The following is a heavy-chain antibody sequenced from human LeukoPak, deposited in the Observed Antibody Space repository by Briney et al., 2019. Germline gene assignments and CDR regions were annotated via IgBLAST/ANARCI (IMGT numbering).Heavy chain of an antibody. CDR2: ISYSGST. J-gene: IGHJ3*02. CDR3: ARARTGYSHLDI. CDR1: GGSFSGYY. Sequence: SETLSLTCAVYGGSFSGYYWSWIRQPPGKALEWIGYISYSGSTDYNPSLKSRLTTSVDTSKNQFSLKVTSVTAADTAIYYCARARTGYSHLDIWGQGTMVTVSS. V-gene: IGHV4-59*01. D-gene: IGHD2-15*01.